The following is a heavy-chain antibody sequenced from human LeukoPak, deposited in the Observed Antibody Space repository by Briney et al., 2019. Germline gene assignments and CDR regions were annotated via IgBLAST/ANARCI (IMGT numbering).Heavy chain of an antibody. CDR3: ARDPIVGALIDY. CDR2: IYHSGST. CDR1: GYSISSGYY. J-gene: IGHJ4*02. Sequence: SETLSLTCTVSGYSISSGYYWGWIRQPPGKGLEWIGSIYHSGSTYYNPSLKSRVTISVDTSKNQFSLKLSSVTAADTAVYYCARDPIVGALIDYRGQGTLVTVSS. V-gene: IGHV4-38-2*02. D-gene: IGHD1-26*01.